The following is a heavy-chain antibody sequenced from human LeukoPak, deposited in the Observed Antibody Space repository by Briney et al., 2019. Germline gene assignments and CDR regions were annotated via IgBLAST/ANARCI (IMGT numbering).Heavy chain of an antibody. CDR1: GGSISSYY. CDR2: IYTSGST. D-gene: IGHD3-10*01. Sequence: SETLSLTCTVSGGSISSYYWSWIRQPAGKGLEWIGRIYTSGSTNYNPSLKSRATMSVDTSKNQFSLKLSSVTAADTAVYYCARDNNYYGSGSYHDYWGQGTLVTVSS. J-gene: IGHJ4*02. CDR3: ARDNNYYGSGSYHDY. V-gene: IGHV4-4*07.